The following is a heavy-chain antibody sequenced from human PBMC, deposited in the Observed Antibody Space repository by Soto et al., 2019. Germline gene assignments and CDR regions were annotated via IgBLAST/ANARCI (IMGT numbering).Heavy chain of an antibody. Sequence: EVQALESGGGLVQPGGSLRLSCVASGFTFSDFAMSWVRQAPGKGLGWVSSISGSGGTIDYADSVKGRFTISRDNSNNTLYLQMHSLRADDTAVYFCAKLRGSGWYFHYWGQGTLVAVSS. CDR2: ISGSGGTI. CDR3: AKLRGSGWYFHY. J-gene: IGHJ4*02. CDR1: GFTFSDFA. D-gene: IGHD6-19*01. V-gene: IGHV3-23*01.